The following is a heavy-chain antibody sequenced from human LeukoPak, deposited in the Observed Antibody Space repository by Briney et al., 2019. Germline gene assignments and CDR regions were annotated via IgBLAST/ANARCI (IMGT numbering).Heavy chain of an antibody. Sequence: GGSLRLSCAASGFAFSDYYMSWIRQAPGKGLEWVPYISRSGSTIYYADSVKGRFTISRDNAKNSLYLQMNSLRAEDTAVYYCASTTTAMHVWGQGTLVTVSS. J-gene: IGHJ4*02. CDR3: ASTTTAMHV. V-gene: IGHV3-11*01. D-gene: IGHD5-18*01. CDR1: GFAFSDYY. CDR2: ISRSGSTI.